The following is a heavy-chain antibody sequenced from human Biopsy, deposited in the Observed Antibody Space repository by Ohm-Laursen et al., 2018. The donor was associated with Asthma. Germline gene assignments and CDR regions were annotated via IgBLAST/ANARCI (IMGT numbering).Heavy chain of an antibody. J-gene: IGHJ6*02. D-gene: IGHD6-19*01. Sequence: ESSVKVSCKAPGGTFNNFAISWVRQAPGQGLEWLGGIMTVFGTTNYAQKFQGRVTITADESTSTAYMEVTSLRSEDTAIYYCARCQVGYSSGWSLLLKKIYYSGMDVWGQGTAVTVSS. CDR3: ARCQVGYSSGWSLLLKKIYYSGMDV. V-gene: IGHV1-69*01. CDR2: IMTVFGTT. CDR1: GGTFNNFA.